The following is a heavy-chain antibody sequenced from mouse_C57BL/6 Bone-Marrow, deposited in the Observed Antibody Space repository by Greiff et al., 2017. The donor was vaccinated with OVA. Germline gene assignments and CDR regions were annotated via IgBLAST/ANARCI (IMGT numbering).Heavy chain of an antibody. Sequence: QVQLQQPGAELVKPGASVKLSCKASGYTFTSYWMHWVKQRPGQGLEWIGMIHPNSGSTNYNEKFKSKATLTVDKSSSTAYMQLSSLTSEDSAVYYCAAYYDGSSYWYFDVWGTGTTVTVSS. D-gene: IGHD1-1*01. CDR1: GYTFTSYW. CDR3: AAYYDGSSYWYFDV. CDR2: IHPNSGST. J-gene: IGHJ1*03. V-gene: IGHV1-64*01.